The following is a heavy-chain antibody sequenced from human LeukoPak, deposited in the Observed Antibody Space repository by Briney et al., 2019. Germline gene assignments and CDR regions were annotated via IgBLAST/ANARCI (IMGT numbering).Heavy chain of an antibody. CDR2: ISTDGSSA. CDR3: AKEGWYSGSHYGHFDH. J-gene: IGHJ4*02. Sequence: PGGSLRLSCAASGFTFSSYWMHWVRQAPGKGLVWVSRISTDGSSAIYADSVKGRFTISRDNAKNTLYLQMNSLRAEDTAVYYCAKEGWYSGSHYGHFDHWGQGTLVTVSS. CDR1: GFTFSSYW. D-gene: IGHD1-26*01. V-gene: IGHV3-74*01.